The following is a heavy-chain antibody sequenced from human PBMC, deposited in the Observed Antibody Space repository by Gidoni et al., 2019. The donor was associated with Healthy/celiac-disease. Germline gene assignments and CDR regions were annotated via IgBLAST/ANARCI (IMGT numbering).Heavy chain of an antibody. D-gene: IGHD6-13*01. V-gene: IGHV1-2*04. Sequence: QVQLVQSGAEVKKPGASVKVSCKASGYTFTGYYRHWVRQATGQGLEWMGWINPNSGGTNYAQKFQGWVTMTRDTSISTAYMELSRLRSDDTAVYYCARTSVAAAGKIYYYYGMDVWGQGTTVTVSS. J-gene: IGHJ6*02. CDR2: INPNSGGT. CDR1: GYTFTGYY. CDR3: ARTSVAAAGKIYYYYGMDV.